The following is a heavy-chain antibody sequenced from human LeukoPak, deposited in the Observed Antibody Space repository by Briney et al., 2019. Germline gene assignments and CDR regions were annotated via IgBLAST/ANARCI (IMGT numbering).Heavy chain of an antibody. J-gene: IGHJ6*02. CDR2: ISGGGVTT. CDR1: GFTSIAYA. D-gene: IGHD3-16*01. V-gene: IGHV3-23*01. CDR3: ARNQQLGGHSYYYYGMDV. Sequence: GGSLRLSCVGSGFTSIAYALTWARQAPGKGLEWVSGISGGGVTTYYADSVKGRFTISRDNSKNTLYLQMNSLRADDTAIYYCARNQQLGGHSYYYYGMDVWGHGTTVTVSS.